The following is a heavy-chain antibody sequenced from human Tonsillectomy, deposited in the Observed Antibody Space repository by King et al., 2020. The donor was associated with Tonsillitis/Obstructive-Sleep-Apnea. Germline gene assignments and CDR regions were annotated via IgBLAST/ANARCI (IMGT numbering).Heavy chain of an antibody. J-gene: IGHJ3*02. V-gene: IGHV4-39*01. CDR1: GGSISSSSYY. Sequence: LQLQESGPGLVKPSETLSLTCTVSGGSISSSSYYWGWIRQPPGKGLEWIGSIYYSGSTYYNPSLKSRVTISVDTSKNQFSLKLSSVTAADTAVYYCARLWDIVVVVAAKGAFDIWGQGTMVTVSS. CDR3: ARLWDIVVVVAAKGAFDI. CDR2: IYYSGST. D-gene: IGHD2-15*01.